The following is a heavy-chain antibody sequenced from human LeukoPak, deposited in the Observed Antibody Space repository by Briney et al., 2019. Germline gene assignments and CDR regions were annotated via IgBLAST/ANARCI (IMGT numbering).Heavy chain of an antibody. V-gene: IGHV4-59*08. J-gene: IGHJ4*02. Sequence: PSETLSFTCTISGGSISAYYWSWIRQPPGKGLEWIGYIYSSGSANYNPSLKSRVTMSVDTSKNQFSLKLSSVTAADTAMYYCARMGGYSGYATHWGQGTLVTVSS. CDR3: ARMGGYSGYATH. CDR2: IYSSGSA. CDR1: GGSISAYY. D-gene: IGHD5-12*01.